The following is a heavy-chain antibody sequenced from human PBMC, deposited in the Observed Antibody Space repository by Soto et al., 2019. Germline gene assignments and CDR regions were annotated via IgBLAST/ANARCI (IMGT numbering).Heavy chain of an antibody. J-gene: IGHJ4*02. V-gene: IGHV3-30*18. CDR3: AKGGQYGDYHNYFDY. D-gene: IGHD4-17*01. Sequence: GGSLRLSCAASGFTFSSYGMHWVRQAPGKGLEWVAVISYDGSNKYYADSVKGRFTISRDNSKNTLYLQMNSLRAEDTAVYYWAKGGQYGDYHNYFDYWGQGTLVTVSS. CDR1: GFTFSSYG. CDR2: ISYDGSNK.